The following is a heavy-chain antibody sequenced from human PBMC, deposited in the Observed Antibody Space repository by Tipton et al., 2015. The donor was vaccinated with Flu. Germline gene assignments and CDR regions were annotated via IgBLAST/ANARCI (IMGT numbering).Heavy chain of an antibody. CDR1: GGSISGCY. CDR2: YISDTRTT. D-gene: IGHD4-11*01. J-gene: IGHJ5*02. V-gene: IGHV4-59*08. CDR3: ARRDFINYVSDPKSWFDP. Sequence: TLSLTCTVSGGSISGCYFNWIRQPPGKGLEWIGYYISDTRTTNYNSSLKSRVTISLDTSKNQFSLKMKSVTATDMAVYYCARRDFINYVSDPKSWFDPWGQGTLVAVSS.